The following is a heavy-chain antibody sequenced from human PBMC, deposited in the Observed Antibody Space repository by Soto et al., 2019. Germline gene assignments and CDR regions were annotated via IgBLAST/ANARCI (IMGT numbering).Heavy chain of an antibody. D-gene: IGHD5-12*01. V-gene: IGHV3-21*01. CDR1: GFTFSTYN. CDR2: ISSTSVYM. J-gene: IGHJ4*02. CDR3: ARGWLRDPWMD. Sequence: EVQLVESGGGLVKPGGSLRLSCAASGFTFSTYNMNWVRQAPGKGLEWVASISSTSVYMYYANSLKGRFTISRANAKSSLYLQVNSLGAEDRAVYYCARGWLRDPWMDWGQGTLVTVSS.